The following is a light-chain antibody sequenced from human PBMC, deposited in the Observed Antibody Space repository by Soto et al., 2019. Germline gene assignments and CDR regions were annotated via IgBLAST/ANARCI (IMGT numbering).Light chain of an antibody. CDR2: KAS. Sequence: GARVTISCSASRNVGGWLAWSQHKPGKSPKLLIYKASTLKSGVPSRFSGSGSGTEFTLTISSLQPDDFATYYCQQYYRSSITFGQGTRLEI. CDR1: RNVGGW. J-gene: IGKJ5*01. V-gene: IGKV1-5*03. CDR3: QQYYRSSIT.